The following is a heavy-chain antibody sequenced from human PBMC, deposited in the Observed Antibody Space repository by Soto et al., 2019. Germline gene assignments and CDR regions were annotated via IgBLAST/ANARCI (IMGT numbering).Heavy chain of an antibody. CDR2: INHSGST. J-gene: IGHJ6*03. CDR3: ARGYYDFWSGYPRPDYYYYYMDV. V-gene: IGHV4-34*01. Sequence: SETLSLTCAVYGGSFSGYYWSWIRQPPGKGLEWIGEINHSGSTNYNPSLKSRVTISVDTSKNQFSLKLSSVTAADTAVYYCARGYYDFWSGYPRPDYYYYYMDVWGKGTTVTSP. CDR1: GGSFSGYY. D-gene: IGHD3-3*01.